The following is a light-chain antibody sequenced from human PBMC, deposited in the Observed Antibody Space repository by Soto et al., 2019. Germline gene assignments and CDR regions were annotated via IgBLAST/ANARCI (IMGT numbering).Light chain of an antibody. J-gene: IGKJ5*01. Sequence: EIVLTPSAGTLSLSPVEPSSLSCSPSRRLCPXAAWLPXTFSERLSSVYLAWYQQRPGQHNRIIIYGASNRATGIPDRFSGSGTETDFTLSITRLEPEDFGVYYCQQYGRSPFNFGQGTRLETK. V-gene: IGKV3-20*01. CDR3: QQYGRSPFN. CDR2: GAS. CDR1: RRLCPXAAWLPXTFSERLSSVY.